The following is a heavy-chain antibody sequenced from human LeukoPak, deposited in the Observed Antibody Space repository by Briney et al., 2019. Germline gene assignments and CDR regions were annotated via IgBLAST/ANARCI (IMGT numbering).Heavy chain of an antibody. CDR2: ISHTSRTI. CDR1: GFAFSDYY. J-gene: IGHJ3*02. Sequence: GGSLRLSCAASGFAFSDYYINWIRQAPGQGLEWISYISHTSRTIYYAEPVKGRFTISRDNTEKLVYLQMNSLRADDTAVYYCASVPPRILYSGAFDIWGQGTMVTVSS. D-gene: IGHD2-8*01. CDR3: ASVPPRILYSGAFDI. V-gene: IGHV3-11*01.